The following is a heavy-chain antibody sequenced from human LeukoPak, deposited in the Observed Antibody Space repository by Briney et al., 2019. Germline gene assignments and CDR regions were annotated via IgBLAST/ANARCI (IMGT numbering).Heavy chain of an antibody. V-gene: IGHV1-2*02. CDR2: INPNSGGT. J-gene: IGHJ4*02. D-gene: IGHD3-22*01. CDR3: ARGGDSSGYYSSQGDY. Sequence: GASVKVSCMASGYTFTGYYMHWVRQAPGQGLEWMGWINPNSGGTNYAQRFQGRVTMTRDTSISTAYIELNRLRSDDTAVYYCARGGDSSGYYSSQGDYWGQGTLVTVSS. CDR1: GYTFTGYY.